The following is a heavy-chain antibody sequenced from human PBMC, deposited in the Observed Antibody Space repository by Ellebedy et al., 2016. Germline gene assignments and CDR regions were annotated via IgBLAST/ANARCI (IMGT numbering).Heavy chain of an antibody. CDR2: IKSKTDGGAA. D-gene: IGHD2-21*02. CDR3: ARAPTAIFAHFYYYYYYMDV. CDR1: GFTFSNAW. V-gene: IGHV3-15*01. J-gene: IGHJ6*03. Sequence: GGSLRLSCAASGFTFSNAWMNWVRQAPGKGLEWVGRIKSKTDGGAADYAAPVKGRFTISRDDSKNTLYLQMTSLRAEDAAVYYCARAPTAIFAHFYYYYYYMDVWGKGTTVTVSS.